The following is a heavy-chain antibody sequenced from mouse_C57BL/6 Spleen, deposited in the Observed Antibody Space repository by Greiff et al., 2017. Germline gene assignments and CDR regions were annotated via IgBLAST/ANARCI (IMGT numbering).Heavy chain of an antibody. CDR2: ISDGGSYT. V-gene: IGHV5-4*01. D-gene: IGHD3-2*02. Sequence: EVNVVESGGGLVKPGGSLKLSCAASGFTFSSYAMSWVRQTPEKRLEWVATISDGGSYTYYPDNVKGRFTISRDNAKNNLYLQMSHLKSEDTAMYYCARDRSSGHFDYWGQGTTLTVSS. CDR3: ARDRSSGHFDY. J-gene: IGHJ2*01. CDR1: GFTFSSYA.